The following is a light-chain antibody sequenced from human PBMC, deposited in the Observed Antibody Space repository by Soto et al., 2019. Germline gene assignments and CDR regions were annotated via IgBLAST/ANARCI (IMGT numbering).Light chain of an antibody. J-gene: IGKJ1*01. CDR1: QSISSW. Sequence: DIQMTQSPSTLSASVGDRVTIACRASQSISSWLAWYQHKPGKAPKLLIYKASSLQSGVPSRFGGSGSGTEFTLTISSLQPDDFATYYCQQYNSYSTFGQGTKVDIK. V-gene: IGKV1-5*03. CDR2: KAS. CDR3: QQYNSYST.